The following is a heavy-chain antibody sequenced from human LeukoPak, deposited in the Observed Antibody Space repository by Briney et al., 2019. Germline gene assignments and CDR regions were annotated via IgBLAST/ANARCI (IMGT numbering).Heavy chain of an antibody. Sequence: ASVKVSCKASGYTFTDCYLNWVRQAPGQGLEWMGWINPDSGGTTYAQKFQGRVTMTRDTSISTAYMELSRLRSDDTAVYYCARDTRGYSGYDSDWGQGTLVTVSS. CDR3: ARDTRGYSGYDSD. J-gene: IGHJ4*02. CDR1: GYTFTDCY. D-gene: IGHD5-12*01. CDR2: INPDSGGT. V-gene: IGHV1-2*02.